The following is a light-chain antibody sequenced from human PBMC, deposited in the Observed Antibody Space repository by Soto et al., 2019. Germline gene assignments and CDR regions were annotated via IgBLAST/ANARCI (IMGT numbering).Light chain of an antibody. CDR2: GVK. V-gene: IGLV2-14*01. J-gene: IGLJ1*01. Sequence: QSALTQPASVSGSPGQSITISCTGSGRDIGAYDYVSWYQQHPGKAPKLLIYGVKNRPSGVSYRFSASKSAFTASLTISGLQAEDEANYYCSSYTNSYSYVLGHGTKVTV. CDR3: SSYTNSYSYV. CDR1: GRDIGAYDY.